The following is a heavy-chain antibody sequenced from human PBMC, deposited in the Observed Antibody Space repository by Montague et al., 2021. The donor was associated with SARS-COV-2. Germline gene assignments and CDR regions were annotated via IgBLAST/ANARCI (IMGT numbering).Heavy chain of an antibody. V-gene: IGHV3-48*03. Sequence: SLRLSCAASGFTFSSYEMNWVRQAPGKGLEWTSYITSGRTTYYAESVKGRVTTSRDNAKNSLYLHMNSLRAEDTAVYYCARAGPWLRTFDYWGQGTLVTLSS. J-gene: IGHJ4*02. D-gene: IGHD5-12*01. CDR1: GFTFSSYE. CDR3: ARAGPWLRTFDY. CDR2: ITSGRTT.